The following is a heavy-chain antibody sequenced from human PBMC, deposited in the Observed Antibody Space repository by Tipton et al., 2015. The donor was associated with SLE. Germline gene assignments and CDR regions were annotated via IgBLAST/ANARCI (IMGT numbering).Heavy chain of an antibody. CDR3: AKVPGSGRSYEGWFDP. V-gene: IGHV3-30*18. D-gene: IGHD1-26*01. J-gene: IGHJ5*02. CDR2: ISYDETHK. Sequence: SLRLSCAASGFTFSSYGMHWVRQTPSKGLEWVATISYDETHKYYADSIKGRFTISRDNSKDTLYLQMDSLRPEDTAVYYCAKVPGSGRSYEGWFDPWGQGALVSVSS. CDR1: GFTFSSYG.